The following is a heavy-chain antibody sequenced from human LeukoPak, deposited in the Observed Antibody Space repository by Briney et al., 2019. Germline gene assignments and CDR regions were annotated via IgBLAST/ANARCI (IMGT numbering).Heavy chain of an antibody. CDR2: INHSGST. CDR3: ARGSIYYGSGRGNY. CDR1: GGSFSGYY. D-gene: IGHD3-10*01. J-gene: IGHJ4*02. Sequence: PSETLSLTCAVYGGSFSGYYWSWIRQPPEKGLEWIGEINHSGSTNYNPSLKSRVTISVDTSKNQFSLKLSSVTAADTAVYYWARGSIYYGSGRGNYCGQGTLVTVSS. V-gene: IGHV4-34*01.